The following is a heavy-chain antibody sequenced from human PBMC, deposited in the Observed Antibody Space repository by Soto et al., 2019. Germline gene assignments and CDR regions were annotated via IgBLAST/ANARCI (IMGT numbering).Heavy chain of an antibody. V-gene: IGHV3-30*18. Sequence: GGSLRLSCAASGFTFSSYGMHWVRQAPGKGLEWVAVISYDGSNKYYADSVKGRLTISRDKSKNTLYLQMNSLRTEDTAVYYCAKTHFRVVITTKCYYGMDVWGQGTTVTVS. D-gene: IGHD3-3*01. J-gene: IGHJ6*02. CDR2: ISYDGSNK. CDR1: GFTFSSYG. CDR3: AKTHFRVVITTKCYYGMDV.